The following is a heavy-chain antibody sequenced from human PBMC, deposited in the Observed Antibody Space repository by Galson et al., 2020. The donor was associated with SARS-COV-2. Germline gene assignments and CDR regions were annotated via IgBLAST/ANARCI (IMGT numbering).Heavy chain of an antibody. J-gene: IGHJ4*02. V-gene: IGHV5-51*01. Sequence: GESLKISCKGSGYSFADYWIGWVRQMPGKGLPWLGVIYPGDSYTIYSPSFQGQVTVSADKSINTAYLQWSSLEASDTAMYYCARHGASDGWYEVIDYWGQGTLVTVSS. CDR3: ARHGASDGWYEVIDY. D-gene: IGHD6-19*01. CDR1: GYSFADYW. CDR2: IYPGDSYT.